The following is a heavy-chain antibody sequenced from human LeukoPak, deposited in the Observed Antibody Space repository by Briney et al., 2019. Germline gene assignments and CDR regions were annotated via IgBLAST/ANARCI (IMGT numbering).Heavy chain of an antibody. Sequence: GGSLRLSCAASGFTFSSYAMSWVRQAPGKGLEWVSAISGSGGSTYYADSVKGRLTISRDNSKNTLYLQMNSLRAEDTAVYYCAKVGLGTMIVNYWGQGTLVTVSS. CDR1: GFTFSSYA. D-gene: IGHD3-22*01. J-gene: IGHJ4*02. CDR2: ISGSGGST. CDR3: AKVGLGTMIVNY. V-gene: IGHV3-23*01.